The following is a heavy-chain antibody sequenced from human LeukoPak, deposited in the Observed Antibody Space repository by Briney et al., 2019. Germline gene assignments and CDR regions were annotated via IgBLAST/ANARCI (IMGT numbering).Heavy chain of an antibody. D-gene: IGHD5-18*01. CDR2: INTNTGNP. J-gene: IGHJ5*02. Sequence: GASVKVSCKASGYTFTSYAMNWVRQAPGQGLEWMGWINTNTGNPTYAQGFTGRFVFSLDTSVSTAYLQISSLKAEDTAVYYCARDWGTEYSYGLKWFDPWGQGTLVTVSS. V-gene: IGHV7-4-1*02. CDR3: ARDWGTEYSYGLKWFDP. CDR1: GYTFTSYA.